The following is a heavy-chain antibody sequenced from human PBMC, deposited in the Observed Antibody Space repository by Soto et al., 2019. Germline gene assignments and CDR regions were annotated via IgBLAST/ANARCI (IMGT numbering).Heavy chain of an antibody. CDR2: INHSGST. CDR3: ARGVLRFCSGGSCYGLYYFDY. Sequence: SETLSLTCAVYGWSFSGYYWSWIRQPPGKGLEWIGEINHSGSTNYNPSLKSRVTMSVDTSKNQFSLKLSSVTAADTAVYYCARGVLRFCSGGSCYGLYYFDYWGQGTLVTVSS. D-gene: IGHD2-15*01. CDR1: GWSFSGYY. V-gene: IGHV4-34*01. J-gene: IGHJ4*02.